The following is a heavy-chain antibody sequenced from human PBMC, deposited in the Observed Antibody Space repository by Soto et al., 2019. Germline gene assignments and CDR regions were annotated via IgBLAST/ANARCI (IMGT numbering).Heavy chain of an antibody. V-gene: IGHV3-23*01. CDR1: GFTFSSYA. CDR3: AKDTGPMSYIVVVVAATFLP. CDR2: ISGSGGST. Sequence: PGGSLRLSCSASGFTFSSYAMSWVRQAPGKGLEWVSAISGSGGSTYYADSVKGRFTISRDNSKNTLYLQMNSLRAEDTAVYYCAKDTGPMSYIVVVVAATFLPWGQGTLVTVSS. D-gene: IGHD2-15*01. J-gene: IGHJ4*02.